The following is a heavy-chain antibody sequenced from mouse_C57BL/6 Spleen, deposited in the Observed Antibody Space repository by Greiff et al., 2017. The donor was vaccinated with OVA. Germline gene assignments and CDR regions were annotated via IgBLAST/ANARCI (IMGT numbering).Heavy chain of an antibody. CDR3: ARGGLRPNYYFDY. Sequence: QVQLQQPGAELVMPGASVKLSCKASGYTFTSYWMHWVKQRPGQGLEWIGEIDPSDSYTNYNQKFKGKSTLTVDKSSSTAYMQLSSLTSEDYAVYYCARGGLRPNYYFDYWGQGTTLTVSS. J-gene: IGHJ2*01. V-gene: IGHV1-69*01. CDR2: IDPSDSYT. D-gene: IGHD2-2*01. CDR1: GYTFTSYW.